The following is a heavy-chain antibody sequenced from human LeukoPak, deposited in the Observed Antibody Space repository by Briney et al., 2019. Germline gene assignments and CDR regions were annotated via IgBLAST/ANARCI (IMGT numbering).Heavy chain of an antibody. V-gene: IGHV3-30*04. Sequence: GGSLRLSCAASGFTFSSYAMHWVRQAPGKGLEWVAVISYDGSNKYYADSVKGRFTISRDNSKNTLYLQMNSLRAEDTAVYYCARGGITMIVVVINGGFDYWAREPWSPSPQ. CDR3: ARGGITMIVVVINGGFDY. CDR2: ISYDGSNK. J-gene: IGHJ4*02. D-gene: IGHD3-22*01. CDR1: GFTFSSYA.